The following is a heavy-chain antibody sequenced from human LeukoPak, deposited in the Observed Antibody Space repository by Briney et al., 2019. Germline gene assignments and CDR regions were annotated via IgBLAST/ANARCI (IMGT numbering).Heavy chain of an antibody. CDR3: ARDFSTVPHTWGY. J-gene: IGHJ4*02. CDR2: INPNSGGS. D-gene: IGHD4-17*01. V-gene: IGHV1-2*02. Sequence: GASVKVSGKASGYTFTGYYMHWVRQAPGQGLEWMGWINPNSGGSNYAQKFQGRVTMTRDTSISTAYMELSRLRSDDTAVYYCARDFSTVPHTWGYWGQGTLVTVSS. CDR1: GYTFTGYY.